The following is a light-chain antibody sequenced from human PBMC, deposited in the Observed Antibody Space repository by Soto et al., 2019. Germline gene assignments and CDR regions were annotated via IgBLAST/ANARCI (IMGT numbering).Light chain of an antibody. Sequence: QSALTQPRSVSGSPGQSVTISCTGTSSDVGGYTYVSWYQQHPGKAPKLMIYDVSKRPSGVPDRFSGSKSGNTASLTISGLQADDEAHYYCFSYAGSYTVVLGGGTKLTVL. CDR3: FSYAGSYTVV. V-gene: IGLV2-11*01. CDR2: DVS. J-gene: IGLJ2*01. CDR1: SSDVGGYTY.